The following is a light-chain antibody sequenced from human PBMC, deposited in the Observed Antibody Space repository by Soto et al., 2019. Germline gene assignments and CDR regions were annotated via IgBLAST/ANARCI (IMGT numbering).Light chain of an antibody. Sequence: IQLTQSPSSLSASVGDRVAITCRASEGISSYLAWYQEKPGKVPKLLIDSASTLQNGVPSRFSGSGSGTDFNLTISSLQPEDFAIYCCLQLKRYPLTFGGGTRVEIK. V-gene: IGKV1-9*01. CDR3: LQLKRYPLT. CDR1: EGISSY. J-gene: IGKJ4*01. CDR2: SAS.